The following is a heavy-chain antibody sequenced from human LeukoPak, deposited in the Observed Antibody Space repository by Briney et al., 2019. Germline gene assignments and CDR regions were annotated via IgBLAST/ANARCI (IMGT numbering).Heavy chain of an antibody. CDR3: AKGDDLSIAARPFDY. J-gene: IGHJ4*02. D-gene: IGHD6-6*01. Sequence: PGGSLRLSCAASGFTFSSYAMHWVRQAPGKGLEWVAVISYDGSNKYYADSVKGRFTISRDNSKNTLYLQMNSLRAEDTAVYYCAKGDDLSIAARPFDYWGQGTLVTVSS. V-gene: IGHV3-30-3*01. CDR1: GFTFSSYA. CDR2: ISYDGSNK.